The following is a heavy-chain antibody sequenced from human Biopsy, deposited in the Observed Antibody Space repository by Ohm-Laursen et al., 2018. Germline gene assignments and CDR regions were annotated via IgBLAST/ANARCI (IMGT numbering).Heavy chain of an antibody. CDR1: GESFNGYY. CDR2: INHSGRT. V-gene: IGHV4-34*01. Sequence: SDTLSLTCAVYGESFNGYYWSWIRQTPGKGLVWIGEINHSGRTNYNPSLKSRITISVDTSKNQFSLKMRSVTAADTAVYYCVRGVDYYDPYHYYALGVWGQGTTVTVSS. CDR3: VRGVDYYDPYHYYALGV. J-gene: IGHJ6*02. D-gene: IGHD3-22*01.